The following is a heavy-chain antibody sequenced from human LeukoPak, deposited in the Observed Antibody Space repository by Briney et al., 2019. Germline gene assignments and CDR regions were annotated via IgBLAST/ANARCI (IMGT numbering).Heavy chain of an antibody. V-gene: IGHV3-53*01. D-gene: IGHD3-10*01. CDR2: IYSAGST. CDR3: ASGGMGARKYYSDPFHY. J-gene: IGHJ4*02. Sequence: GGSLRLSCAASGFIFSRYNMNWVRQAPGKGLEWVSIIYSAGSTYYADSVRGRFTISRDSSKNTVCLQMNSLRAEDTAVYYCASGGMGARKYYSDPFHYWGQGTLVTVSS. CDR1: GFIFSRYN.